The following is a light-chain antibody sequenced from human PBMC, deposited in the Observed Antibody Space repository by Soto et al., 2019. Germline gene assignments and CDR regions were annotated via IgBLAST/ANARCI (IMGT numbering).Light chain of an antibody. CDR3: QQSYSTPIT. V-gene: IGKV1-39*01. J-gene: IGKJ5*01. Sequence: DIQMAQSPSAMSASVGDGVTITCRASQAMNNYLGWYQQKPGKAPKLLIYAASSLQSGVPSRFSGSGSGTDFTLTISSLQPEDFATYYCQQSYSTPITFGQGTRLEIK. CDR2: AAS. CDR1: QAMNNY.